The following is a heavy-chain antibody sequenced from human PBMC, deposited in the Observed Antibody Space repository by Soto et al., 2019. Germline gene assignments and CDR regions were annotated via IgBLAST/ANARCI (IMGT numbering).Heavy chain of an antibody. J-gene: IGHJ4*02. Sequence: QVQLVQSGAEVKKPGASVKVSCKASGYTFTSYYMHWVRQAPGQGLEWMGIINPSGGSTSYAQKFQGRVSMTRDPSTSTVDMELSSLRSEDTAVYYCARVQEARRGYFDYWGQGTLVTVSS. CDR2: INPSGGST. V-gene: IGHV1-46*01. CDR1: GYTFTSYY. CDR3: ARVQEARRGYFDY.